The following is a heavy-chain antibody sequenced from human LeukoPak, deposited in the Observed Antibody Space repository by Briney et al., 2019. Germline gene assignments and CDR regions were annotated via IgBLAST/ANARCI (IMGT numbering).Heavy chain of an antibody. V-gene: IGHV3-23*01. CDR1: GFTFSSYV. D-gene: IGHD5/OR15-5a*01. CDR3: AKGVAGWSTGNFYY. J-gene: IGHJ4*02. CDR2: ISGSGGTT. Sequence: PGGSLRLSCAASGFTFSSYVMSWVRQAPGKGLEWVSAISGSGGTTYYTDSVKGRFTISKDYSKNTLYLQMNSLRAEDTAVYYCAKGVAGWSTGNFYYWGQGTLVTVSS.